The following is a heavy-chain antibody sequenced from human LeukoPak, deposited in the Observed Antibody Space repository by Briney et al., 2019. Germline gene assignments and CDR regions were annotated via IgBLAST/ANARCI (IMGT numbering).Heavy chain of an antibody. D-gene: IGHD5-18*01. CDR1: GFTFSSYA. J-gene: IGHJ4*02. CDR2: ISGSGGST. V-gene: IGHV3-23*01. Sequence: RGSLRLSCAASGFTFSSYAMSWVRQAPGKGLEWVSAISGSGGSTYYADSVKGRFTISRDNSKNTLYLQMNSLRAEDTAVYYCAKDRMGIQLWLLFDYWGQGPLVTVSS. CDR3: AKDRMGIQLWLLFDY.